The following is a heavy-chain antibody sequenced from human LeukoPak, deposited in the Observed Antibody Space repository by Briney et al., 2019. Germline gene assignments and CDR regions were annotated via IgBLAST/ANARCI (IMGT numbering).Heavy chain of an antibody. CDR3: ARELVVTHGVRALDI. V-gene: IGHV3-64*02. J-gene: IGHJ3*02. CDR2: ISERGDST. CDR1: EFTFSAYA. D-gene: IGHD2-21*02. Sequence: GGSLRLSCAASEFTFSAYAMHWVRQAPGKGLEYVSAISERGDSTYYVDSVKGRFTISRDNSKNSMFLQMGSLQSEDMAVYYCARELVVTHGVRALDIWGQGTMVTVSS.